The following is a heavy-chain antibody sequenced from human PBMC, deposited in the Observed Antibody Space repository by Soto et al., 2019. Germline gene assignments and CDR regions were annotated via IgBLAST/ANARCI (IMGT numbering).Heavy chain of an antibody. CDR3: ARDLEAVAGTGEYYYGLDV. CDR1: GYTYTGYS. Sequence: GASVKVSCKASGYTYTGYSMHWVRQAPGQRLEWMGWINAGNGNTKYSQKFQGRVTITRDTSVSTAYMELSSLRSEDTAVYYCARDLEAVAGTGEYYYGLDVWGQGTTVTVSS. J-gene: IGHJ6*02. D-gene: IGHD6-19*01. V-gene: IGHV1-3*01. CDR2: INAGNGNT.